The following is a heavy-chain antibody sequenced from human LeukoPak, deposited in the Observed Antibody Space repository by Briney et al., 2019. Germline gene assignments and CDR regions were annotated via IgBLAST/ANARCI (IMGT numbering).Heavy chain of an antibody. Sequence: PSETLSLTCTVSGGSVSSGSYYRSWIRQPPGKGLEWIGYIYYSGSTNYNPSLKSRVTIAVDTSKNQFSLKLSSVTAADTAVYYCAREAIYPDYWGQGTLVTVSS. CDR1: GGSVSSGSYY. CDR3: AREAIYPDY. D-gene: IGHD2-2*02. J-gene: IGHJ4*02. V-gene: IGHV4-61*01. CDR2: IYYSGST.